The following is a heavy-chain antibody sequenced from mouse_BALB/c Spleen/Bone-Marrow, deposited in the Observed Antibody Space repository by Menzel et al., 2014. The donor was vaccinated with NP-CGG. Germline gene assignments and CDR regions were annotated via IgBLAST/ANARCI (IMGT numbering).Heavy chain of an antibody. CDR2: ISYSGST. CDR3: ARWGGYGNYDAMDY. Sequence: EVHLVESGPSLVKPSQTLSLTCSVTGDSIXSGYWNWIRKFPGNKLEYMGYISYSGSTYYNPSLKSRISITRDTSKNQYYLQLNSVTTEDTATYYCARWGGYGNYDAMDYWGQGTSVTVSS. CDR1: GDSIXSGY. J-gene: IGHJ4*01. V-gene: IGHV3-8*02. D-gene: IGHD2-10*02.